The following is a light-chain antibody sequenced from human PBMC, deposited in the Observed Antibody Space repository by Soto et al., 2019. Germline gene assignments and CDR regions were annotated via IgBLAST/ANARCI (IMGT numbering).Light chain of an antibody. V-gene: IGKV1-5*03. J-gene: IGKJ1*01. CDR1: QTMSRW. Sequence: EHRVTSICRASQTMSRWLPWYQQKPGKTPKLLIYKASTLKSGVPSRCSGRGSGTVFTLTISSLQPDDCASYCSKLSNSHLKRFGQVTK. CDR2: KAS. CDR3: KLSNSHLKR.